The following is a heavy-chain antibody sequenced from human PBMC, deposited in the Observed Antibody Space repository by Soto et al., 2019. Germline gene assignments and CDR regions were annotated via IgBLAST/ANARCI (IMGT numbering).Heavy chain of an antibody. CDR2: ISSSSSYI. D-gene: IGHD3-3*01. CDR1: GFTFSSYS. Sequence: GGSLRLSCAASGFTFSSYSMNWVRQAPGKGLEWVLSISSSSSYIYYADSVKGRFTISRDNAKNSLYLQMNSLRAEDTAVYYCARGPFAKLYYYYGMDVWGQGTTVTVSS. CDR3: ARGPFAKLYYYYGMDV. V-gene: IGHV3-21*01. J-gene: IGHJ6*02.